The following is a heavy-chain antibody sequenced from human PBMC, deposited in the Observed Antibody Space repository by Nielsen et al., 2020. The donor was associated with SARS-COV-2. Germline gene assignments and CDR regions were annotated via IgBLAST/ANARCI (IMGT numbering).Heavy chain of an antibody. V-gene: IGHV4-61*08. CDR1: GGSISSGDYY. J-gene: IGHJ4*02. CDR2: IYYSGST. Sequence: SETLSLTCTVSGGSISSGDYYWSWIRQPPGKGLEWIGYIYYSGSTNYNPSLKSRVTISVDTSKNQFSLKLSSVTAADTAVYYCARGPYCSGGSCYSFDYWGQGTLVTVSS. CDR3: ARGPYCSGGSCYSFDY. D-gene: IGHD2-15*01.